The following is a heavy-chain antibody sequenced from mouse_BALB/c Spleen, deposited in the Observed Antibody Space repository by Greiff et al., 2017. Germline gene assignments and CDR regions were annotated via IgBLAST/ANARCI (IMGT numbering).Heavy chain of an antibody. CDR2: ISSGSSTI. CDR3: ARDRGRDAMDY. CDR1: GFTFSSFG. J-gene: IGHJ4*01. V-gene: IGHV5-17*02. Sequence: DVKLVESGGGLVQPGGSRKLSCAASGFTFSSFGMHWVRQAPEKGLEWVAYISSGSSTIYYADTVKGRFTISRDNPKNTLFLQMTSLRSEDTAMYYCARDRGRDAMDYWGQGTSVTVSS.